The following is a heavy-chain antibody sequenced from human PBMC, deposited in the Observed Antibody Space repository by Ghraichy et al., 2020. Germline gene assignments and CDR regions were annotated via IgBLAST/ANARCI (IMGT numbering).Heavy chain of an antibody. J-gene: IGHJ4*02. CDR3: ARTLRWLQCRDY. CDR2: ICYTVST. CDR1: GGSISSSDYY. D-gene: IGHD5-24*01. V-gene: IGHV4-39*01. Sequence: SETLSLTCTVSGGSISSSDYYWGWIRQPPGQGLEWIGNICYTVSTDYNPSLKSRVTMSLDTSKNQFSLNLRSLTAADTAVYYCARTLRWLQCRDYWGQGILVTVAS.